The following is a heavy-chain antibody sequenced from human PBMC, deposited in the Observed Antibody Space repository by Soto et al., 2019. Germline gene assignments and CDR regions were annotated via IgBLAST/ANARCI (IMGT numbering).Heavy chain of an antibody. CDR3: ARGPPGVVPGAIGSGGMDV. CDR2: MSFDGSKA. Sequence: QVQLVESGGGVVQPGRSLSLSCAASGFTLSSYAVHWVRQAPGKGLEWVAVMSFDGSKASHADSVKGRFTISRDNSKNTVSQQMKSLRVKDSAVYYCARGPPGVVPGAIGSGGMDVWGQGTTVTVSS. CDR1: GFTLSSYA. D-gene: IGHD2-2*01. V-gene: IGHV3-30*04. J-gene: IGHJ6*02.